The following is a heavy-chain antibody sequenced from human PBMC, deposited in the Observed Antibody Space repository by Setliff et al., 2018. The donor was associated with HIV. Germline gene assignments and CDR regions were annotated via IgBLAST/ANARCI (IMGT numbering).Heavy chain of an antibody. D-gene: IGHD2-2*01. V-gene: IGHV4-59*08. Sequence: KASETLSLTCTVSGGSINTYWSWIRQPPGKGLEWIGYIKYSGNTNYNPSLKSRATISVDTSKNQFSLKVTSGNAADTAVYCCTRHAGREKQLPHTYYYYMDVWGKG. J-gene: IGHJ6*03. CDR1: GGSINTY. CDR2: IKYSGNT. CDR3: TRHAGREKQLPHTYYYYMDV.